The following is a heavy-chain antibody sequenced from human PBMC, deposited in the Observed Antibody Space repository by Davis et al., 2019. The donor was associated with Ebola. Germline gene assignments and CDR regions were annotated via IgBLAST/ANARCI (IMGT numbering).Heavy chain of an antibody. D-gene: IGHD3-16*01. J-gene: IGHJ6*02. V-gene: IGHV5-51*01. Sequence: GESLKISCKASGYSFTSYWIGWVRQLPGKGLEWMGIIYPGDSETRYSPSFQGHVTISADKPISTAYLQWSSLKASDTAIYYCARHLGDYSWYYGMDVWGQGTTVTVSS. CDR2: IYPGDSET. CDR1: GYSFTSYW. CDR3: ARHLGDYSWYYGMDV.